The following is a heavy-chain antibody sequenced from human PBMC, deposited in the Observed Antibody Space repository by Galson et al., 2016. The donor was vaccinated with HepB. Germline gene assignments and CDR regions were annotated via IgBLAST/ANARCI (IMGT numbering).Heavy chain of an antibody. CDR3: VRNLYTTSRVS. CDR1: GFSLDDSY. CDR2: VYGGGST. J-gene: IGHJ5*02. D-gene: IGHD2-2*02. V-gene: IGHV3-66*01. Sequence: SLRLSCAVSGFSLDDSYMTWVRQTPGERLEWVSVVYGGGSTYYADSVKGRFTISRDTSKNTVYLQLNSLRVEDTAVYYCVRNLYTTSRVSWGQGTAVTVSS.